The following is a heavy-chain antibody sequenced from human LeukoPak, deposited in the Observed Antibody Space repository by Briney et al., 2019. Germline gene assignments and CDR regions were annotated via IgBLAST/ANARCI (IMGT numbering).Heavy chain of an antibody. CDR3: ARDGPDYDILAPEY. CDR2: IWYDGSNK. V-gene: IGHV3-33*01. J-gene: IGHJ4*02. CDR1: GFTFSSYD. D-gene: IGHD3-9*01. Sequence: GGSLRLSCAASGFTFSSYDMHWVRQAPGKGLEWVAVIWYDGSNKYYADSVKGRFTISRDNSKNTLYLQMNRLRAEDTAVYYCARDGPDYDILAPEYWGQGPLVTVSS.